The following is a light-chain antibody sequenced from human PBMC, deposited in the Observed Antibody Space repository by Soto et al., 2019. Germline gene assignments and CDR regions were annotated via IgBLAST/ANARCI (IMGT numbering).Light chain of an antibody. V-gene: IGLV2-14*01. J-gene: IGLJ2*01. CDR3: SSYTSSSTLI. Sequence: QSALTQPASVSGSPGQSITISCTGASSDVGGYNYVSWYQQHPGKVPKLMIYEVSNRPSGVSNRFSGSRSDSTASLTISGLQAEDEADYYCSSYTSSSTLIFGGGTKMTVL. CDR1: SSDVGGYNY. CDR2: EVS.